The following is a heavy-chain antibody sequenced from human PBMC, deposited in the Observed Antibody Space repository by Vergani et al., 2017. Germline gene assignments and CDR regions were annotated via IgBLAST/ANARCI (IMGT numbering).Heavy chain of an antibody. D-gene: IGHD2-15*01. Sequence: EVQLVESGGGLVQPGGSLRLSCAASGFTFSSYWMSWVRQAPGKGLEWVANIKQDGSEKYYVDSVKGRFTISRDNAKKFLYLQMNNLRAEDTALYYCASRVSAGGGLDTWGQGTLVTVS. CDR2: IKQDGSEK. CDR3: ASRVSAGGGLDT. CDR1: GFTFSSYW. V-gene: IGHV3-7*01. J-gene: IGHJ5*02.